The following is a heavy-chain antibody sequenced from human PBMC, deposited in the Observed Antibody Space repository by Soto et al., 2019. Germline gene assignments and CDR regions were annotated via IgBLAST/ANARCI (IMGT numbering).Heavy chain of an antibody. CDR3: ARDSGLWSYYKVGRVDY. Sequence: VQLQESGPGLVKPSQTLSLTCTVSGGSISSGGYYWSWIRQNPGKGLEWIGYIYYSGSTYSTPSLKSRVTISVATSKNQFSLKLSSVTAADTAVYYCARDSGLWSYYKVGRVDYWGQGTLVTVSS. D-gene: IGHD3-10*01. J-gene: IGHJ4*02. CDR1: GGSISSGGYY. CDR2: IYYSGST. V-gene: IGHV4-31*03.